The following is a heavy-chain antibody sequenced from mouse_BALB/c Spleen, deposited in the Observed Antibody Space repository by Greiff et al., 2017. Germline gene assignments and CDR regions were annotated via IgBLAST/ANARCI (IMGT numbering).Heavy chain of an antibody. CDR3: AKGRTGYRYWDV. Sequence: VQLQQPGSVLVRPGASVKLSCKASGYTFTSSWMHWAKQRPGQGLEWIGEIHPNSGNTNYNENFKGKATLTVATPSSTAYVDLSSLTSEDSAVFYCAKGRTGYRYWDVGGEGTTVTVSS. CDR2: IHPNSGNT. J-gene: IGHJ1*01. D-gene: IGHD4-1*01. V-gene: IGHV1S130*01. CDR1: GYTFTSSW.